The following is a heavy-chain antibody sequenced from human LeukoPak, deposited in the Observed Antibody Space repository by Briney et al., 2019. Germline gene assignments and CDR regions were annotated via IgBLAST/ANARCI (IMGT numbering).Heavy chain of an antibody. D-gene: IGHD2-21*02. V-gene: IGHV1-2*04. J-gene: IGHJ3*02. Sequence: GASVKVSCKASGYTFTGYYMHGVRQAPGQGLEGMGWINPNSGGTNYAQKFQGWVTMTRDTSISTAYMELSRLRSDDTAVYYCARRYCGGDCYYDAFDIWGQGTMVTVSS. CDR1: GYTFTGYY. CDR3: ARRYCGGDCYYDAFDI. CDR2: INPNSGGT.